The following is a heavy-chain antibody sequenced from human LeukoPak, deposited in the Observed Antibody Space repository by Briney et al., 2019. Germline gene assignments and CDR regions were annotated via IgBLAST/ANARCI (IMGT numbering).Heavy chain of an antibody. CDR3: ARDIGGSAIDY. V-gene: IGHV1-3*04. CDR1: GYTFITYA. CDR2: INTGNGNT. J-gene: IGHJ4*02. Sequence: GASVKVSCKASGYTFITYAMHWVRQAPGQRLEWMGWINTGNGNTKYSQKFQGRVTITRDTSASIAYMELSSLKSEDTAVYYCARDIGGSAIDYWGQGTLVTVSS. D-gene: IGHD1-26*01.